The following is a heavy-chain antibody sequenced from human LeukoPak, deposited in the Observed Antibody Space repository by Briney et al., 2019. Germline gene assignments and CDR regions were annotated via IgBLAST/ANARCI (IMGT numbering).Heavy chain of an antibody. Sequence: ASVKVSFKASGYTFSDYYMHWVRQAPGQGLEWMGWINPNSGGTNYAQKFQGRVTMTRDTSISTAYMEVSRLKSDDTAVYYCARWTYDSGRIFDYWGQGTLVTVSS. J-gene: IGHJ4*02. CDR3: ARWTYDSGRIFDY. V-gene: IGHV1-2*02. CDR1: GYTFSDYY. CDR2: INPNSGGT. D-gene: IGHD3-10*01.